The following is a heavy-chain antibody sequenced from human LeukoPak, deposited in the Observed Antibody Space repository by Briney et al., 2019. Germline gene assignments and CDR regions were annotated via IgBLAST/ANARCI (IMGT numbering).Heavy chain of an antibody. Sequence: GGSLRLSCAASGFTFTDSYMTWVRQAPGKGLEWLSYISGSGGSTYYADSVRGRFTISRDNSKNTLYLQMNSLRAEDTAVYYCAKDWGKAGQFDYWGQGTLVTVSS. CDR3: AKDWGKAGQFDY. V-gene: IGHV3-23*01. J-gene: IGHJ4*02. CDR2: ISGSGGST. CDR1: GFTFTDSY. D-gene: IGHD3-16*01.